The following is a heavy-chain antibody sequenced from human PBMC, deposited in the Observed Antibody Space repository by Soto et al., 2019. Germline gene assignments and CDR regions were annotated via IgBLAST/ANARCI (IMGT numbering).Heavy chain of an antibody. Sequence: EVQLVESGGGLVQPGGSLRLSCAASGVTFSSDWMSWVRQAPGKGLEWVANIKEDGSKKYYVYSVKGRFTISRDNAENSLSLQITSLTSEDTAVYYCARRLYATAYYMDDFDSWGQGRLVTVSS. D-gene: IGHD2-8*01. J-gene: IGHJ4*02. CDR3: ARRLYATAYYMDDFDS. CDR1: GVTFSSDW. V-gene: IGHV3-7*04. CDR2: IKEDGSKK.